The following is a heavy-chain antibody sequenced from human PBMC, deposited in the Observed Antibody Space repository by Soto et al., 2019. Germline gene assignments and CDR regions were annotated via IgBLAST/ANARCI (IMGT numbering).Heavy chain of an antibody. CDR1: GFTIRNYA. J-gene: IGHJ4*02. D-gene: IGHD6-19*01. CDR3: AKGSSGWSTFDY. CDR2: ISGSSDRT. V-gene: IGHV3-23*01. Sequence: GSLRLSCAASGFTIRNYAMSWVRQAPGKALEWVSGISGSSDRTYYADSVKGRFTISKDTSSNTLYLQMNSLRVEDTAVYYCAKGSSGWSTFDYWGQGTLVTVSS.